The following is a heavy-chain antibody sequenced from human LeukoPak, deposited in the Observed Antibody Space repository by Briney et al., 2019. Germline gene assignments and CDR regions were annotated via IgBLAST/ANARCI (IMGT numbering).Heavy chain of an antibody. CDR1: GGSISSYY. D-gene: IGHD3-22*01. CDR2: IYTSGST. V-gene: IGHV4-4*07. J-gene: IGHJ5*02. CDR3: ARERTVVVITGGWFDP. Sequence: SETLSLTCTVSGGSISSYYWSWIRQPAGKGLEWLGRIYTSGSTNYNPSLKSRVTMSVDTSKNQFSLKLSSVTAADTAVYYCARERTVVVITGGWFDPWGQGTLVTVSS.